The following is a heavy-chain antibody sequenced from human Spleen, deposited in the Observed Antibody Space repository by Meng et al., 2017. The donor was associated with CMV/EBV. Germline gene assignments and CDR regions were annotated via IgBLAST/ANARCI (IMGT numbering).Heavy chain of an antibody. CDR3: ARVKRVLVVSAAIGPNGMDV. CDR2: ISYDGKKK. V-gene: IGHV3-30*04. CDR1: GFTFSSYA. Sequence: GESLKISCAASGFTFSSYALHWVRQAPGKGLEWVAVISYDGKKKSYADSVKGRITISRDNSKNTLFLHMNTLRPEDTAIYYCARVKRVLVVSAAIGPNGMDVWGQGTTVTVSS. J-gene: IGHJ6*02. D-gene: IGHD2-2*01.